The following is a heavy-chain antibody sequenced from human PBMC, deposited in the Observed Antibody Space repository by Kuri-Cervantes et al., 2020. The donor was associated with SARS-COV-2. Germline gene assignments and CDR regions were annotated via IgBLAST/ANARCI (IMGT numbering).Heavy chain of an antibody. D-gene: IGHD3-3*01. CDR2: IHYTGNT. V-gene: IGHV4-39*01. Sequence: SETLSLTCTVPGDSISDYSYYWGWIRQPPGKGLEWTGSIHYTGNTYYNPSLRSRVTMSVDTAKNQVSLEVTSVTAADTAVYYCARVISITIFGVAIRGHGWFDPWGQGTLVTVSS. J-gene: IGHJ5*02. CDR1: GDSISDYSYY. CDR3: ARVISITIFGVAIRGHGWFDP.